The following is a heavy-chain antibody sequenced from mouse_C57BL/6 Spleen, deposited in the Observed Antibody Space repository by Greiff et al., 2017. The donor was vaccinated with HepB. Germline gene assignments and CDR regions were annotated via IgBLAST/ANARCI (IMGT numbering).Heavy chain of an antibody. V-gene: IGHV5-17*01. CDR3: ARCKGWLLRDWYFDV. CDR2: ISSGSSTI. J-gene: IGHJ1*03. Sequence: EVMLVESGGGLVKPGGSLKLSCAASGFTFSDYGMHWVRQAPEKGLEWVAYISSGSSTIYYADTVKGRFTISRDNAKNTLFLQMTSLRSEDTAMYYCARCKGWLLRDWYFDVWGTGTTVTVSS. CDR1: GFTFSDYG. D-gene: IGHD2-3*01.